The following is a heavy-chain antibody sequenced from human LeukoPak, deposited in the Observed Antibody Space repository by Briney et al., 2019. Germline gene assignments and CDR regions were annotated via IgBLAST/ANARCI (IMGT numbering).Heavy chain of an antibody. CDR1: GYTFTGYY. CDR2: INPNSGGT. V-gene: IGHV1-2*02. CDR3: ARVEGVPTPPYYFDY. J-gene: IGHJ4*02. D-gene: IGHD2-8*01. Sequence: ASVKVSCKASGYTFTGYYTHWVRQAPGQGLEWMGWINPNSGGTNYAQKFQGRVTMTRDTSISTAYMELSRLRSDDTAVYYCARVEGVPTPPYYFDYWGQGTLVTVSS.